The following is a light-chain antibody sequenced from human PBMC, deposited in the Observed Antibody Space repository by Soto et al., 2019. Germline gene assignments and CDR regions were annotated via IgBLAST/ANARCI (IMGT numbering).Light chain of an antibody. V-gene: IGKV3-15*01. CDR1: QSISDT. CDR2: GAS. Sequence: EIVMTQSPATLSVSPGGRATLSCRASQSISDTLAWYQQKPGQAPRLLIHGASTRATGFPARFSGSGSGTDFTLTISSLQSEDFEVYYCQQYNNWPWTFDQGPKVEIK. J-gene: IGKJ1*01. CDR3: QQYNNWPWT.